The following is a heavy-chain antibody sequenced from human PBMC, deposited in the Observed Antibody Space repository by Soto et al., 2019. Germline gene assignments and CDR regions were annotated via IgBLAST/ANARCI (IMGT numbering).Heavy chain of an antibody. J-gene: IGHJ4*02. CDR3: ATDPHGGYVRSDY. V-gene: IGHV1-69*12. CDR1: GGTFSSYA. D-gene: IGHD5-12*01. CDR2: IIPIFGTA. Sequence: QVQLVQSGAEVKKPGSSVKVSCKASGGTFSSYAISWVRQAPGQGLEWMGGIIPIFGTANYAQKFQGRVTITADESTSTAYMELTSLSCEDTAVYYCATDPHGGYVRSDYWGQGTLVTVSS.